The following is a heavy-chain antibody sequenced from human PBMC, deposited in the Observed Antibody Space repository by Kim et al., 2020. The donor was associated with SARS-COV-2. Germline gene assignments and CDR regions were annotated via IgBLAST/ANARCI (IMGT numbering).Heavy chain of an antibody. J-gene: IGHJ6*02. D-gene: IGHD5-12*01. CDR3: ARDWSSGYDLYYYGMDV. Sequence: GGSLRLSCEASGFTFSSYWMSWVRQAPGKGLEWVANIKQDGSEKYYVDSVKGRFTISRDNAKNSLYLQMNSLRAEDTAVYYCARDWSSGYDLYYYGMDVWGQGTTVTVSS. V-gene: IGHV3-7*01. CDR1: GFTFSSYW. CDR2: IKQDGSEK.